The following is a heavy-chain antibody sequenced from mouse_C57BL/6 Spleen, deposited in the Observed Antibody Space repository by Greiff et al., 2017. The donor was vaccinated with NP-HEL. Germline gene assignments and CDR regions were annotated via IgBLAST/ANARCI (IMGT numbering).Heavy chain of an antibody. CDR1: GYTFTDYE. CDR3: TRGGTKYYFDY. J-gene: IGHJ2*01. CDR2: IDPETGGT. D-gene: IGHD3-3*01. Sequence: QVQLKESGAELVRPGASVTLSCKASGYTFTDYEMHWVKQTPVHGLEWIGAIDPETGGTATNQMFKGMAILPADKTTSTAYKMLRRLTSENSTVYYCTRGGTKYYFDYWGQGTTLTVSS. V-gene: IGHV1-15*01.